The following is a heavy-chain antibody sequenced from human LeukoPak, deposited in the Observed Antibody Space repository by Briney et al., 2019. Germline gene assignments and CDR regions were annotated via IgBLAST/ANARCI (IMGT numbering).Heavy chain of an antibody. CDR3: ASRWLDEDY. CDR1: GGSISSYY. J-gene: IGHJ4*02. CDR2: IYYSGST. V-gene: IGHV4-59*01. D-gene: IGHD6-19*01. Sequence: SETLSLTCTVSGGSISSYYWSWIRQPPGKGLEWIGYIYYSGSTNYNPSLKSRVTISLDTTKNQFSLKLNSVTAADTAAYSCASRWLDEDYWGQGTLVTVSS.